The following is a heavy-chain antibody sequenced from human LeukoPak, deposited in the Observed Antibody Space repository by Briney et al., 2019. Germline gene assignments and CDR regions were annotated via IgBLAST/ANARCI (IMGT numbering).Heavy chain of an antibody. CDR2: IRQDGVEK. D-gene: IGHD2-15*01. CDR3: TRVNNRYSDF. J-gene: IGHJ4*02. CDR1: GFTFSNFW. V-gene: IGHV3-7*01. Sequence: PGGSLRLSCAASGFTFSNFWMTWVRQAPGKGLEWVAHIRQDGVEKYYVDSMRGRFTIPRDNAKNSMNLQMNGLRVEDTAVYYCTRVNNRYSDFWSQGSLVIVSS.